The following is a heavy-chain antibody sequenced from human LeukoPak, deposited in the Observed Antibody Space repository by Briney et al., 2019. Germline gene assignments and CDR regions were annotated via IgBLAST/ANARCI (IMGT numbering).Heavy chain of an antibody. D-gene: IGHD4-17*01. V-gene: IGHV3-21*01. CDR3: ASTRYLYGKIDY. CDR2: ISSSSSYI. Sequence: GGSLRLSCAASGFTFSSYSMNWVRQAPGKGLEWVSSISSSSSYIYYADSVKGRFTISRDNAKNSLYLQMNSLRAEDTAVYYCASTRYLYGKIDYWGQGTLVTVSS. CDR1: GFTFSSYS. J-gene: IGHJ4*02.